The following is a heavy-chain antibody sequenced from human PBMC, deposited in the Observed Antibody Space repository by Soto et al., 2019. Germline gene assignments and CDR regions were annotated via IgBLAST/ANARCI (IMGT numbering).Heavy chain of an antibody. V-gene: IGHV3-30-3*01. CDR1: GFTFSSYA. CDR3: AGAYSYGRPDAFDI. D-gene: IGHD5-18*01. Sequence: GGSLRLSCAASGFTFSSYAMHWVRQAPGKGLEWVAVISYDGINKYYADSVKGRFTISRDNSKNTLYLQMNSLRADDTAVYYCAGAYSYGRPDAFDIWGQGTMVTVSS. J-gene: IGHJ3*02. CDR2: ISYDGINK.